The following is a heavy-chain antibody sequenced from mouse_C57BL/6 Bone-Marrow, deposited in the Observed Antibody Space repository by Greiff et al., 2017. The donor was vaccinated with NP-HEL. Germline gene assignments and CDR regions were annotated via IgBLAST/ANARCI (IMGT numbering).Heavy chain of an antibody. V-gene: IGHV1-5*01. CDR1: GYTFTSYW. CDR3: TSGINTVVADY. Sequence: EVQLQQSGTVLARPGASVKMSCKTSGYTFTSYWMHWVKQRPGQGLEWIGAIYPGNSDTSYNQKFKGKAKLTAVTSASTAYMELSSLTNEDSAVNYCTSGINTVVADYWGQGTTLTVSS. CDR2: IYPGNSDT. D-gene: IGHD1-1*01. J-gene: IGHJ2*01.